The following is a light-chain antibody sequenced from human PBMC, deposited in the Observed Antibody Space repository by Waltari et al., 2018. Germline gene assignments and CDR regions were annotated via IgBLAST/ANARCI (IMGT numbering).Light chain of an antibody. CDR1: QSIGSS. Sequence: ETVVTQSPATLSMSPGERATLSCRTSQSIGSSLAWYQQRPGQAPRLLIYRASTRATGIPDRFSGSGSETEFTLTISRLQSEDIAVYYCQQYNNWPPGTFGQGTKVEI. J-gene: IGKJ1*01. V-gene: IGKV3-15*01. CDR2: RAS. CDR3: QQYNNWPPGT.